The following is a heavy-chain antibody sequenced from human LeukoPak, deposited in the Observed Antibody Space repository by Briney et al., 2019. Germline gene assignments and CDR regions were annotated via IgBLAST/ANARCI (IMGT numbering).Heavy chain of an antibody. CDR3: ARDTGGGYSCYDC. D-gene: IGHD5-18*01. Sequence: AGGSMRLSCAASGFTFSSYRMTWIRQAPGKGLEWVANIKQDVSEKYYVDSVKGRFTISRDNAKNSLYLQMNSLRAEDTAVYYCARDTGGGYSCYDCWGQGTLVTVSS. V-gene: IGHV3-7*01. CDR2: IKQDVSEK. CDR1: GFTFSSYR. J-gene: IGHJ4*02.